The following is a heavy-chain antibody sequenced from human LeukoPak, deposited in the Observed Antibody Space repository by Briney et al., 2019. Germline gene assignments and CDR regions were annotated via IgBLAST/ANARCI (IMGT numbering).Heavy chain of an antibody. CDR1: GFTFDDYG. CDR3: ARVSGLGSYYDSSGYPDY. CDR2: INWNGGST. Sequence: GESLTLSCAASGFTFDDYGMSWVRQAPGKGLEWVSGINWNGGSTGYADSVKGRFTISRDNAKNSLYLQMNSLRAEDTALYYCARVSGLGSYYDSSGYPDYWGQGTLVTVSS. D-gene: IGHD3-22*01. J-gene: IGHJ4*02. V-gene: IGHV3-20*04.